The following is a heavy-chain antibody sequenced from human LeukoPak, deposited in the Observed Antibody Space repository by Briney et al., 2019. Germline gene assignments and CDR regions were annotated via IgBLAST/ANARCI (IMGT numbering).Heavy chain of an antibody. Sequence: SETLSLTCTVSGGSISSYYWSWIRQSPGKGLEWIGYMYYSGSTNYNPSLNSRVTISVDTSRNQFSLKLSSVTAADTAVYYCARDLDYWGQGTLVTVSS. CDR3: ARDLDY. J-gene: IGHJ4*02. CDR1: GGSISSYY. CDR2: MYYSGST. V-gene: IGHV4-59*01.